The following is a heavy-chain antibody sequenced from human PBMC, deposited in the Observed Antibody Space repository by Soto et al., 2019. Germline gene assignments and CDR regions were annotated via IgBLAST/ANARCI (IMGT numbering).Heavy chain of an antibody. CDR1: GFTFSSYS. CDR3: AHPRGYGVFDAYDI. Sequence: EVQLVESGGGLVKPGGSLRLSCAASGFTFSSYSMNWVRQAPGKGLEWVSAISGSGDITYSADSVRGRFTISRDNFKNTLYLQMNSLRIEDTAVYYCAHPRGYGVFDAYDIWGQGTMVTVSS. D-gene: IGHD4-17*01. V-gene: IGHV3-23*04. CDR2: ISGSGDIT. J-gene: IGHJ3*02.